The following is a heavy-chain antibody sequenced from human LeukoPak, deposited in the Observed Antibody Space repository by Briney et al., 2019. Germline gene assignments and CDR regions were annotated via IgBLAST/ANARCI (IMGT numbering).Heavy chain of an antibody. CDR2: INPNSGGT. CDR1: GYTFTGYY. J-gene: IGHJ4*02. Sequence: ASVKVSCKASGYTFTGYYMHWVRQAPGQGLEWMGWINPNSGGTNYAQEFQGRVTMTRDTSISTAYMELSRLRSDDTAVYYCAREYAYYYDSSGYYYVDYFDYWGQGTLVTVSS. V-gene: IGHV1-2*02. CDR3: AREYAYYYDSSGYYYVDYFDY. D-gene: IGHD3-22*01.